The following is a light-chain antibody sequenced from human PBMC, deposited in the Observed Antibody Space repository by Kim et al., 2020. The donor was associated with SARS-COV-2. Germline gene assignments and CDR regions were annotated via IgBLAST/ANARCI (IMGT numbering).Light chain of an antibody. CDR1: QSVLHDSDNKNY. CDR2: LAS. Sequence: RATINGKSSQSVLHDSDNKNYLAWYQQKPRQPPQLLIYLASARKSGVPDRFSGSGSGTYFTLTISTLQPEDVAVYFCQQHYTTPYTFGQGTKLEI. V-gene: IGKV4-1*01. CDR3: QQHYTTPYT. J-gene: IGKJ2*01.